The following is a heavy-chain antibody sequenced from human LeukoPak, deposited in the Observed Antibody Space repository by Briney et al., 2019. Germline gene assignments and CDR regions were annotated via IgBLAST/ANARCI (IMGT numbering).Heavy chain of an antibody. V-gene: IGHV4-30-2*01. J-gene: IGHJ4*02. CDR2: IYHSGST. CDR1: GGSISSGGYY. CDR3: ARDRIAARPDY. Sequence: SETLSLTCAVSGGSISSGGYYWSWIRQPPGKGLEWIGYIYHSGSTYYNPSLKSRVTISVDRSKNQFSLKLSSVTAADTAVYYCARDRIAARPDYWGQGTLVTVSS. D-gene: IGHD6-6*01.